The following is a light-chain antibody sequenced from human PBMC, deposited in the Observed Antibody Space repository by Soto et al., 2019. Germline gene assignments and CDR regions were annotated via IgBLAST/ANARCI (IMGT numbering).Light chain of an antibody. CDR2: GAS. CDR1: QDINNY. V-gene: IGKV1-27*01. Sequence: DIQMTQSPSSLSASVGDRVTITCRASQDINNYLAWYQQKPGKVPKLLIYGASTLHSGVPSRFSGSGSGTDFTLTISRLQPGDVATYYCQTYNSAPLTFGGGPKVDIK. CDR3: QTYNSAPLT. J-gene: IGKJ4*01.